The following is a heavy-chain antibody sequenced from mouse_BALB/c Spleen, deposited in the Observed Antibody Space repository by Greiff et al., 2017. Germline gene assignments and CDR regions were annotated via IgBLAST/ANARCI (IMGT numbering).Heavy chain of an antibody. V-gene: IGHV1S56*01. CDR2: IYPGDGST. Sequence: VQLHQSGPELVKPGASVKMSCKASGYTFTSYYIHWVKQRPGQGLEWIGWIYPGDGSTKYNEKFKGKTTLTADKSSSTAYMLLSSLTSEDSAIYSCARAKLFDYWGQGTTLTVSS. D-gene: IGHD1-2*01. CDR3: ARAKLFDY. J-gene: IGHJ2*01. CDR1: GYTFTSYY.